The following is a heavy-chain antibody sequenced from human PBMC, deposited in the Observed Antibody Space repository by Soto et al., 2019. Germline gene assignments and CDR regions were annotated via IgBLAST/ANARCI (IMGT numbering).Heavy chain of an antibody. D-gene: IGHD1-20*01. Sequence: SETLSLTCTVSGDSISFYYWSWIRQSPGKGLEWIGYTYYSGSTNYNPSLKSRVTISVDTSKTHFSLKLSSLTAADTAVYYCARDSGITGTFYHWGQGILVTVSS. V-gene: IGHV4-59*01. J-gene: IGHJ4*02. CDR2: TYYSGST. CDR3: ARDSGITGTFYH. CDR1: GDSISFYY.